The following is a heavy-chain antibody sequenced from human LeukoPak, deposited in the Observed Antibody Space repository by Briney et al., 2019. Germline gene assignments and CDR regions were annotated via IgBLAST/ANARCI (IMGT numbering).Heavy chain of an antibody. CDR2: INPNSGGT. V-gene: IGHV1-2*02. J-gene: IGHJ1*01. CDR3: ARVPERPLQYCSGGSCYSEYFQH. CDR1: GYTFTGYY. Sequence: ASVKVSCKASGYTFTGYYMHWVRQAPGQGLEWVGWINPNSGGTNYAQKFQGRVTMTRDTSISTAYMELSRLRSDDTAVYYCARVPERPLQYCSGGSCYSEYFQHWGQGTLVTVSS. D-gene: IGHD2-15*01.